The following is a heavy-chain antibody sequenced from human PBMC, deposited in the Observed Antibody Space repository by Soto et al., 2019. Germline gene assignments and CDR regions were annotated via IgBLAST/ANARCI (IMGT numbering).Heavy chain of an antibody. Sequence: AAVKVSCKACGCTFTGYYMHWVRQAPGQGLEWMGWINPNSGGTNYAQKFQGRVTMTRDTSISTAYMELSRLRSDDTAVYYCARVVGADMGADYWGQGTLVTVSS. CDR2: INPNSGGT. J-gene: IGHJ4*02. D-gene: IGHD2-15*01. CDR1: GCTFTGYY. V-gene: IGHV1-2*02. CDR3: ARVVGADMGADY.